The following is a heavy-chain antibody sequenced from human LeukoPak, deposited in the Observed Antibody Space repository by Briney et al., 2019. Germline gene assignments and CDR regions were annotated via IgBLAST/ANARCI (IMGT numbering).Heavy chain of an antibody. D-gene: IGHD2-2*01. V-gene: IGHV3-7*01. CDR1: GLTFSTYW. Sequence: GGSLRLSCAASGLTFSTYWMNWVRQAPGKGLEWVANIKEDGSEKYYVDSVKGRFTISRDNAKNSVYLQMNSLRAEDTAIYYCARNARGLGDYWGQGTVVTVSS. CDR3: ARNARGLGDY. J-gene: IGHJ4*02. CDR2: IKEDGSEK.